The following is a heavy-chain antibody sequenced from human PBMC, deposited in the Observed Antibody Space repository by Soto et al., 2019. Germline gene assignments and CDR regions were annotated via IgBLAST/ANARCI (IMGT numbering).Heavy chain of an antibody. CDR1: GFTFSTYS. V-gene: IGHV3-21*01. J-gene: IGHJ5*02. D-gene: IGHD1-26*01. Sequence: GGSLRLSCAASGFTFSTYSLNWVRQAPGKGLEWVSSISSSSTYIYYAGSVKGRFSISRDNAKNSLFLQMNSLRVDDTAIYFCGAWDSSNNPWGQGTLVTVSS. CDR2: ISSSSTYI. CDR3: GAWDSSNNP.